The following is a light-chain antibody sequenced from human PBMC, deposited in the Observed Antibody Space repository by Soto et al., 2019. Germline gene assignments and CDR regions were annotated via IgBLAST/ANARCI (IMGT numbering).Light chain of an antibody. CDR1: RSNIGAGYD. CDR3: HSYDVSLRGPA. Sequence: QSVLTQPPSLSGAPGQRVTISCTGSRSNIGAGYDVHWYQHLPGTAPKVLIFDNSNRPSGVPDRFSGSKSGNSASLAITGLQAEDEAVYYCHSYDVSLRGPAFGGGTKVTVL. V-gene: IGLV1-40*01. J-gene: IGLJ2*01. CDR2: DNS.